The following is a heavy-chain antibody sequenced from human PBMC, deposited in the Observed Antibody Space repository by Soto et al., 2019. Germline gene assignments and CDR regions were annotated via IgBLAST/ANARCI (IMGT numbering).Heavy chain of an antibody. CDR2: IYSGGST. CDR3: ARALVIYYDSSGYYLKGNWFDP. Sequence: GGSLRLSCAASGFTVSSNYMSWVRQAPGKGLEWVSVIYSGGSTYYADSVKGRFTISRDNSKNTLYLQMNSLRAEDTAVYYCARALVIYYDSSGYYLKGNWFDPWGQGTLVTVSS. D-gene: IGHD3-22*01. J-gene: IGHJ5*02. CDR1: GFTVSSNY. V-gene: IGHV3-53*01.